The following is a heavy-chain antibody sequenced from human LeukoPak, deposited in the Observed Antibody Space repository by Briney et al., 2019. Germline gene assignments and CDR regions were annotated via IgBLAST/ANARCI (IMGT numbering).Heavy chain of an antibody. Sequence: ASVKVSCKASGYTFATYGFSWVRQAPGQGLEWMGWISAYNGHRTYAQNFQGRVSMTTHSSTNTAYMELRSLRPDDTAVYYCAREQGGGNCDFWGQGSLVTVSS. D-gene: IGHD2-21*01. CDR1: GYTFATYG. CDR3: AREQGGGNCDF. J-gene: IGHJ4*02. CDR2: ISAYNGHR. V-gene: IGHV1-18*01.